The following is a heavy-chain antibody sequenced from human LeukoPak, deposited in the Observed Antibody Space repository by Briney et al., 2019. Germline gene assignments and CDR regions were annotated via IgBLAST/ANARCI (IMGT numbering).Heavy chain of an antibody. CDR1: GFTFSTYA. CDR3: VKVSSSGWHEGDYFDY. CDR2: ISSNGGNT. Sequence: GGSLRLSCSASGFTFSTYAMHWVRQAPGKGLEYVSAISSNGGNTYFADSVKARFSISRDNSKNTLDLQMSSLRAEDTAVYYCVKVSSSGWHEGDYFDYWGQGTLVTVSS. J-gene: IGHJ4*02. D-gene: IGHD6-19*01. V-gene: IGHV3-64D*06.